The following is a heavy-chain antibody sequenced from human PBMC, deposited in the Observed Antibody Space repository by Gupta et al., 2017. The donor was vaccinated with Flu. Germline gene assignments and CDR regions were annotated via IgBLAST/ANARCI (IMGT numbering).Heavy chain of an antibody. D-gene: IGHD6-19*01. CDR2: INPDGSYT. V-gene: IGHV3-74*01. CDR1: GFTFSGYW. CDR3: VRGASGWIGIDY. J-gene: IGHJ4*02. Sequence: EVQLVESGGVLVQPGGPLRLSCAASGFTFSGYWLHWVRQAPGKGLVWVSRINPDGSYTNYADSVKGRFTASRDNGKDTLFLQMNSLRAEDTAIYYCVRGASGWIGIDYWGQGTLVTVSS.